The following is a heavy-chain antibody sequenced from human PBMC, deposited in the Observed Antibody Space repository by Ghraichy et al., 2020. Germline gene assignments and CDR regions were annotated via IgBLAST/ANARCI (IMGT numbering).Heavy chain of an antibody. Sequence: SETLSLTCAVYGGSFSGYYWSWIRQPPGKGLEWIGEINHSGSTNYNPSLKSRVTISVDTSKNQFSLKLRSVTAADTAVYYCARGQRPTSSGASCYDYWGQGTLVTVSS. CDR1: GGSFSGYY. D-gene: IGHD2-15*01. J-gene: IGHJ4*02. CDR3: ARGQRPTSSGASCYDY. CDR2: INHSGST. V-gene: IGHV4-34*01.